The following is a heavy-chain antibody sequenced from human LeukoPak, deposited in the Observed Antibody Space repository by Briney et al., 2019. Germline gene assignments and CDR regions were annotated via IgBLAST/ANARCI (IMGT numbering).Heavy chain of an antibody. V-gene: IGHV3-15*01. Sequence: GGSLRLSCAASGFTFSNARMSWVRQAPGKGLEWVGRIKSKTDGGTTDYAAPVKGRFTISRDDSKNTLYLQMNSLKTEDTAVYYCTTLPDVNTIFGVVRRLQYYMDVWGKGTTVTVSS. CDR1: GFTFSNAR. CDR3: TTLPDVNTIFGVVRRLQYYMDV. D-gene: IGHD3-3*01. CDR2: IKSKTDGGTT. J-gene: IGHJ6*03.